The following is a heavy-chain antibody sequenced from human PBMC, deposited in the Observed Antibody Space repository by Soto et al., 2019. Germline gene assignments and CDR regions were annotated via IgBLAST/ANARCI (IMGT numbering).Heavy chain of an antibody. J-gene: IGHJ4*02. CDR3: SRSDYGDDYFDY. D-gene: IGHD4-17*01. V-gene: IGHV3-64*02. CDR1: GFTFSSYA. Sequence: GGSLRLSCAASGFTFSSYAMHWVRQAPGKGLEYVSAISSNGGSTYYADSVKGRFTISRDNSKNTLYLQMGSLRAEDMAVYYCSRSDYGDDYFDYWARLTRVLVSS. CDR2: ISSNGGST.